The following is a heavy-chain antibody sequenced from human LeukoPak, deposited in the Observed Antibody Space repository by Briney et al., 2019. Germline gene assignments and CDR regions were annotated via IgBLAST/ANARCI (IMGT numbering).Heavy chain of an antibody. Sequence: PSETLSLTCTVSGGSISSSSYYWGWIRQPPGKGLEWIGSIYYSGSTYYNPSLKSRVTISVDTSKNQFSLKLSSVTAADTAVYYCARDIGVRGVDDAFDIWGQGTMVTVSS. J-gene: IGHJ3*02. D-gene: IGHD3-10*01. CDR1: GGSISSSSYY. CDR2: IYYSGST. CDR3: ARDIGVRGVDDAFDI. V-gene: IGHV4-39*07.